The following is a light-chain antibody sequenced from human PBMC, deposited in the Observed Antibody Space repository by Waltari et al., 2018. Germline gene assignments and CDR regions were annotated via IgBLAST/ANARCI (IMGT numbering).Light chain of an antibody. CDR3: QQYDNWLGT. CDR2: GAS. J-gene: IGKJ1*01. V-gene: IGKV3-15*01. Sequence: EIVMTQSPATLSVFPGERATLSCRASQRIRSNLAWYQHKPGQAPRLLIYGASTRATGIPARFSGIGSGTEFTLTISSLQSEDFAVYFCQQYDNWLGTFGQGTKVEIK. CDR1: QRIRSN.